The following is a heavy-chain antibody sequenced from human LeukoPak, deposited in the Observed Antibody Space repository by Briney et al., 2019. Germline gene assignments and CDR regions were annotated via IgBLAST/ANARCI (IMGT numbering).Heavy chain of an antibody. CDR1: GGSISSYY. D-gene: IGHD7-27*01. CDR3: ARLSPWGNWFDP. Sequence: SETLSLTCTVSGGSISSYYWSWIRQPPGKGLEWIGYIYYSGSTNYNPSLKSRVTISVDTSKNQFSLKLSSVTAADTAVYYCARLSPWGNWFDPWGQGTLVTVSS. J-gene: IGHJ5*02. V-gene: IGHV4-59*08. CDR2: IYYSGST.